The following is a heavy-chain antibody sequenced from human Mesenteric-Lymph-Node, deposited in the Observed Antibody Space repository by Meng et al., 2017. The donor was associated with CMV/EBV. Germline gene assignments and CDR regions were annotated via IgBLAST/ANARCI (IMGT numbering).Heavy chain of an antibody. J-gene: IGHJ5*02. CDR2: IYNSGST. CDR3: ARRVTMVRTIMQKTENWFDP. Sequence: SGGYSWSWIRQPPGKGLEWIGYIYNSGSTYYNPSLKSRVTISVDRSKSQFSLKLSFVTAADTAVYYCARRVTMVRTIMQKTENWFDPWGQGTLVTVSS. D-gene: IGHD3-10*01. V-gene: IGHV4-30-2*01. CDR1: SGGYS.